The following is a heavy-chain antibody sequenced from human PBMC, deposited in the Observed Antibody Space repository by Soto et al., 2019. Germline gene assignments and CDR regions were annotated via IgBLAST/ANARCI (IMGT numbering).Heavy chain of an antibody. D-gene: IGHD2-21*01. CDR3: AKVRASYLSASYFYYGLEV. V-gene: IGHV3-23*01. CDR2: ISGSGSSV. J-gene: IGHJ6*02. CDR1: GFTFSHYV. Sequence: GGSLRLSCAASGFTFSHYVLSWVRQAPGGGLEWVSSISGSGSSVYLADSVRGRFAMSRDLSTNTVSLQMNSLTVEDTAIYYCAKVRASYLSASYFYYGLEVWGQGTTVTVSS.